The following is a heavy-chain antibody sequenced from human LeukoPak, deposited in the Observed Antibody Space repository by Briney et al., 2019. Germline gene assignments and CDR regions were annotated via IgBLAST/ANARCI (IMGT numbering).Heavy chain of an antibody. Sequence: PGGSLRLSCAASGFTFSSYGMHWVRQAPGKGLEWVAVISYDGSNKYYADSVKGRFTISRDNSKNTLYLQMNSLRAEDTAVYYCARDSPPRRGYYYYYGMDVWGQGTTVTVSS. CDR2: ISYDGSNK. V-gene: IGHV3-30*03. J-gene: IGHJ6*02. D-gene: IGHD3-10*01. CDR1: GFTFSSYG. CDR3: ARDSPPRRGYYYYYGMDV.